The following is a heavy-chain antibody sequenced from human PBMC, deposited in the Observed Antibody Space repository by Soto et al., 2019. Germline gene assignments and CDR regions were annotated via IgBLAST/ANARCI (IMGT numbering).Heavy chain of an antibody. D-gene: IGHD6-13*01. J-gene: IGHJ4*02. CDR1: GGSISSYY. CDR2: IYYRGST. Sequence: SETLSLTCTVSGGSISSYYWSWIRQPPGKGLEWIGYIYYRGSTNYNPSLKSRVTISVDTSKNQFSLKLSSVTAADTAVYYCARSLYSTSWYLTDYWGQGTLVTVSS. CDR3: ARSLYSTSWYLTDY. V-gene: IGHV4-59*01.